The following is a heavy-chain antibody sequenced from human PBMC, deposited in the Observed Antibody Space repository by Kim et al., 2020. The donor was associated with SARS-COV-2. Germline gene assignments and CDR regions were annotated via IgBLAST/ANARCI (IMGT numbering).Heavy chain of an antibody. Sequence: SETLSLPCAVYGGSFSGYYWSWIRQPPGKGLEWIGEINHSGSTNYNPSLKSRVTISVDTSKNQFSLKLSSVTAADTAVYYCASYSSSWFFDYWGQGTLVT. CDR2: INHSGST. CDR3: ASYSSSWFFDY. J-gene: IGHJ4*02. D-gene: IGHD6-13*01. V-gene: IGHV4-34*01. CDR1: GGSFSGYY.